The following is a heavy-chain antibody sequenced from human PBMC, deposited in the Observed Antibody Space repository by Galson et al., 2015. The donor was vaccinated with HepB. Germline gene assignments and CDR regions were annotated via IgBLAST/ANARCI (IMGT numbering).Heavy chain of an antibody. J-gene: IGHJ5*02. Sequence: SVKVSCKASGYTFTSYAMHWVRQAPGQRLEWMEWINAGNGNTKYSQKFQGRVTITRDTSASTAYMELSSLRSEDTAVYYCARLYGSGSYYNVRGSWFDPWGQGTLVTVSS. CDR1: GYTFTSYA. CDR2: INAGNGNT. V-gene: IGHV1-3*01. D-gene: IGHD3-10*01. CDR3: ARLYGSGSYYNVRGSWFDP.